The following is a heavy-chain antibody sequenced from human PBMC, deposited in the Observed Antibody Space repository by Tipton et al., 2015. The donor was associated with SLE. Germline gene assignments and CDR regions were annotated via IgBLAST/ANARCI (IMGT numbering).Heavy chain of an antibody. CDR1: GGSFSIYY. Sequence: TLSLTCTVSGGSFSIYYWSWIRQPPGKGLEWIANIYYSGSTNYNPSLKSRVTISVDASKNQFSLKLSSVTAADTAVYYCARGGDFWSGPTSVYYYHYYMDVWGKGTTVTVSS. V-gene: IGHV4-59*08. CDR2: IYYSGST. CDR3: ARGGDFWSGPTSVYYYHYYMDV. J-gene: IGHJ6*03. D-gene: IGHD3-3*01.